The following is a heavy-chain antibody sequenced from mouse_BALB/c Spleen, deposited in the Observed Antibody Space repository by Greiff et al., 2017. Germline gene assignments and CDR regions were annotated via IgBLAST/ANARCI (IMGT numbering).Heavy chain of an antibody. CDR3: TRTINYYGSSYLY. CDR2: IYPGNSDT. CDR1: GYSFTSYW. V-gene: IGHV1-5*01. D-gene: IGHD1-1*01. Sequence: DVKLQESGTVLARPGASVKMSCKASGYSFTSYWMHWVKQRPGQGLEWIGAIYPGNSDTSYNQKFKGKAKLTAVTSASTAYMELSSLTNEDSAVYYCTRTINYYGSSYLYWGQGTLVTVSA. J-gene: IGHJ3*01.